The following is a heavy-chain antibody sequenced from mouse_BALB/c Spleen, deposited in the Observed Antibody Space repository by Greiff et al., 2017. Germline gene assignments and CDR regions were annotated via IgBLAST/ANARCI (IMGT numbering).Heavy chain of an antibody. V-gene: IGHV1-80*01. CDR2: IYPGDGDT. J-gene: IGHJ2*01. CDR3: ARSGMYYFDY. CDR1: GYAFSSYW. Sequence: QVQLQQSGAELVRPGSSVKISCKASGYAFSSYWMNWVKQRPGQGLEWIGQIYPGDGDTNYNGKFKGKATLTADKSSSTAYMQLSSLTSEDSAVYFCARSGMYYFDYWGQGTTLTVSS.